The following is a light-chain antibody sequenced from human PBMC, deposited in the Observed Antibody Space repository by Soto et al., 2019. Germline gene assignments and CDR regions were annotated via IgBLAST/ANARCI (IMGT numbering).Light chain of an antibody. J-gene: IGKJ1*01. CDR2: DAS. V-gene: IGKV3-20*01. CDR1: QSVSSY. Sequence: EIVLTQSPGTLSLSPGERATLSCRASQSVSSYLAWYQQKPGQAPRLLIYDASNRATGIPARFSGSGSGTDFTLTISRLEPDDFAVYYCQQCGSSPWTFGQGTKVDIK. CDR3: QQCGSSPWT.